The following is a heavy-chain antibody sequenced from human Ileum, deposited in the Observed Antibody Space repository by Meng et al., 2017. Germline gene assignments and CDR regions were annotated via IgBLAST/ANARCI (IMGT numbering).Heavy chain of an antibody. CDR3: ARHGGYSQDF. CDR1: SGSISSNTY. Sequence: QLRGWGRGLGRPSGPPSLPCAVSSGSISSNTYWSWVRQPPGKGLEWIGQISHSGSAYYNPSLKSRVTMSVDKSKSQFSLMLTSVTAADTAIYYCARHGGYSQDFWGQGTLVTVSS. D-gene: IGHD4-23*01. J-gene: IGHJ4*02. V-gene: IGHV4-4*02. CDR2: ISHSGSA.